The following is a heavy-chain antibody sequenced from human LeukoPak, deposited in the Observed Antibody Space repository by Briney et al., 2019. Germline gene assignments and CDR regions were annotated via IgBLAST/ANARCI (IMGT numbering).Heavy chain of an antibody. Sequence: AGSLRLSCAASGFTFSSYSMNWVRQAPGKGLEWVSSISSSSSYIYYADSEKGRFTISRDNAKNSLYLQMNSLRAEDTAVYYCASTLMTTVTTNWFDPWGQGTLVTV. CDR3: ASTLMTTVTTNWFDP. J-gene: IGHJ5*02. V-gene: IGHV3-21*01. D-gene: IGHD4-17*01. CDR2: ISSSSSYI. CDR1: GFTFSSYS.